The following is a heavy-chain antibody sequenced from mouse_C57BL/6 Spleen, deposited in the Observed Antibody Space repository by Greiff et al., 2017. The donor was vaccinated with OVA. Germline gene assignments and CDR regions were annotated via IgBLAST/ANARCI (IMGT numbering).Heavy chain of an antibody. CDR2: IWSGGST. CDR3: ARTYYSNYEDYAMDY. J-gene: IGHJ4*01. V-gene: IGHV2-2*01. Sequence: VQGVESGPGLVQPSQSLSITCTVSGFSLTSYGVHWVRQSPGKGLEWLGVIWSGGSTDYNAAFISRLSISKDNSKSQVFFKMNSLQADDTAIYYCARTYYSNYEDYAMDYWGQGTSVTVSS. CDR1: GFSLTSYG. D-gene: IGHD2-5*01.